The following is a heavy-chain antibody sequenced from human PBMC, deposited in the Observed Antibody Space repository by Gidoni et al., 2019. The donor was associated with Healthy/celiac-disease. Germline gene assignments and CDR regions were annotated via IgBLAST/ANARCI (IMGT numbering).Heavy chain of an antibody. Sequence: EVPLVESGGGLVKPGGSLRLSCAASGFTFSIYSMNGVLQAPGKGLEGVSAISSSSRYIYYADSVKGRFTISRDNAKNSLYLQMNSLRAEDTAVYYCARDLREGGNDYGDLPDYWGQGTLVTVSS. CDR3: ARDLREGGNDYGDLPDY. J-gene: IGHJ4*02. CDR1: GFTFSIYS. V-gene: IGHV3-21*01. CDR2: ISSSSRYI. D-gene: IGHD4-17*01.